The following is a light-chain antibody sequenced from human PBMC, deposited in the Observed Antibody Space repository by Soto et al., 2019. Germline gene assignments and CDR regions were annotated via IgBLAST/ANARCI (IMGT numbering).Light chain of an antibody. CDR2: DVS. J-gene: IGLJ1*01. CDR1: SSDVGGYNY. V-gene: IGLV2-14*01. CDR3: SSYTTSPLSYV. Sequence: QSALTQPASVSGSPGQSITISCTGTSSDVGGYNYVSWYQQHPGKVPRLMIYDVSNRPSGDSNRFSGSKSGNTASLTISGLQAEDEADYYCSSYTTSPLSYVFGTGTKLTVL.